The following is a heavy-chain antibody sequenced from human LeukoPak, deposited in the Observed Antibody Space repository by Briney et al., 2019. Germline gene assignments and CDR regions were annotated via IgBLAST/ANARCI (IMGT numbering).Heavy chain of an antibody. CDR3: ATGRDGYNSEYFQH. D-gene: IGHD5-24*01. CDR1: GYIFTSYY. J-gene: IGHJ1*01. Sequence: ASVKVSCKASGYIFTSYYVHWVRQAPGQGLEWMGIINPSGGSTNYPQKFQGRVTMTRDTSTSTVYMELSSLRSEDTAVYFCATGRDGYNSEYFQHWGQGTLVTVSS. V-gene: IGHV1-46*01. CDR2: INPSGGST.